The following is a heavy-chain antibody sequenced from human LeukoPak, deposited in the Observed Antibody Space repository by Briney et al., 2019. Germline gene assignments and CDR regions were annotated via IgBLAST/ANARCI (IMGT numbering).Heavy chain of an antibody. J-gene: IGHJ4*02. CDR1: GFTFSSYS. CDR3: ATGAYYDFWSGYYY. Sequence: PGGSLRLSCAASGFTFSSYSMNWVRQAPGKGLEWVSSISSSSSYIYYADSVKGRFTISRDNAKNSLYLQMNSLRAEDTAVYYCATGAYYDFWSGYYYWGQGTLVTVSS. D-gene: IGHD3-3*01. CDR2: ISSSSSYI. V-gene: IGHV3-21*01.